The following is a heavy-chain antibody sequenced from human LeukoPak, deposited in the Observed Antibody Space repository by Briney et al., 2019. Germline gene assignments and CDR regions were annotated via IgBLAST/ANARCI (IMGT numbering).Heavy chain of an antibody. CDR3: AKPLSAASGTDFHY. Sequence: GGSLRLSCAASGFTFSTYAMSWVRQAPGKGLDWVSAISGSGTTTYYSDSVKGRFTISRDISKNTLYLQMNSLRAEDTAVYYCAKPLSAASGTDFHYWGQGTLVTVSS. D-gene: IGHD6-13*01. J-gene: IGHJ4*02. V-gene: IGHV3-23*01. CDR2: ISGSGTTT. CDR1: GFTFSTYA.